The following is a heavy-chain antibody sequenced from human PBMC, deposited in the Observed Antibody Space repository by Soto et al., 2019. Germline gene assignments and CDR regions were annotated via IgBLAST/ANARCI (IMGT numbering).Heavy chain of an antibody. V-gene: IGHV3-74*01. D-gene: IGHD2-15*01. CDR2: MNSDGSST. J-gene: IGHJ3*02. Sequence: EVQLVESGGGLVQPGGSLRLSCAASGFTFSSYWMHWIRQAPGKGLVWVSRMNSDGSSTSYADSVKGRFTISRDNPKNTLYLQMNSLRAEDTAVYYCARDLGYCSGASCCLDAFDIWGQGTMVTVSS. CDR1: GFTFSSYW. CDR3: ARDLGYCSGASCCLDAFDI.